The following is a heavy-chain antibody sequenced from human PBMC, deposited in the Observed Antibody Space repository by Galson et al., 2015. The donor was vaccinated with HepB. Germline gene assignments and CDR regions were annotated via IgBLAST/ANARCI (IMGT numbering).Heavy chain of an antibody. CDR2: ITYDGSNK. D-gene: IGHD3-3*01. CDR1: GFTFSSYG. CDR3: ANPAGFSGGNGGL. Sequence: SLRLSCAASGFTFSSYGMHWVRQAPGKGLEWVAVITYDGSNKYYADSVKGRFTISRDNSKNTLYLQMNSLRAEDTAVYYCANPAGFSGGNGGLWGQGTLVTVSS. V-gene: IGHV3-30*18. J-gene: IGHJ4*02.